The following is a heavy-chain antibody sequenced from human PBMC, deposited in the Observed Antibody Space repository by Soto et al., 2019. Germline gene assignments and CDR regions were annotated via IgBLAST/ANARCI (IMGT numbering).Heavy chain of an antibody. J-gene: IGHJ6*04. CDR3: ASILAGGTPQWWYYGMDV. CDR1: GYSFTSYW. Sequence: LGEALKISCKGSGYSFTSYWIGWVRQMPGKGLEWMGIIYPGDSDTRYSPSFQGQVTISADKSISTAYLQWSSLKASDTAMYYCASILAGGTPQWWYYGMDVWGKGTTVTVSS. V-gene: IGHV5-51*01. CDR2: IYPGDSDT. D-gene: IGHD1-26*01.